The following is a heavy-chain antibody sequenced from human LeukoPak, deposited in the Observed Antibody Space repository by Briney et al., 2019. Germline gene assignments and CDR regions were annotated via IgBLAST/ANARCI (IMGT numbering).Heavy chain of an antibody. D-gene: IGHD2-2*01. J-gene: IGHJ6*02. CDR3: ARGYCSSTSCYVFWYYYYGMDV. Sequence: ASVKVSCKASGGTFSSYAISWVRQAPGQGLEWMGGIIPIFGTANYAQKFQGRVTITADESTSTAYMELSSLRSEDTAVYYCARGYCSSTSCYVFWYYYYGMDVWGQGTTVTVSS. CDR2: IIPIFGTA. V-gene: IGHV1-69*13. CDR1: GGTFSSYA.